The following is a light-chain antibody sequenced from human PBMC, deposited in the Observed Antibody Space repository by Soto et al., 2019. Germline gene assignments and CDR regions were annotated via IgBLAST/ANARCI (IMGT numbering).Light chain of an antibody. Sequence: DIQMTQSPSSLSASVGDRVTITCRASQTINTYLNWYQQKLGKAPKLLIYAASTLQSGVPSRFSGSGSGTDFTLTISSLQPEDFATYYCQQSYTIHRTFGRGTKVDIK. CDR3: QQSYTIHRT. V-gene: IGKV1-39*01. J-gene: IGKJ2*01. CDR2: AAS. CDR1: QTINTY.